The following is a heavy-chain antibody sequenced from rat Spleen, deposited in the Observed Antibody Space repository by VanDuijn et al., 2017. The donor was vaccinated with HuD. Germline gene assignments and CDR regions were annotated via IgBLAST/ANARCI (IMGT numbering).Heavy chain of an antibody. CDR1: GFTFSNHW. D-gene: IGHD1-9*01. Sequence: EVQLVETGGGLVQPGRSLKLSCVASGFTFSNHWMYWIRQAPGKGLEWVSSISTDGGSTYYPDSVKGRFTISRDNAESTVYLEMNSLRSEDTATYYCAKGMGLTNWGQGVMVTVSS. CDR2: ISTDGGST. V-gene: IGHV5-58*01. CDR3: AKGMGLTN. J-gene: IGHJ2*01.